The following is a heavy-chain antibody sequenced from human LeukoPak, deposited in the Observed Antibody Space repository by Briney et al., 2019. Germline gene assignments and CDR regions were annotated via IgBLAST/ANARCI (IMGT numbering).Heavy chain of an antibody. CDR3: ARDWSFYDSSGYHY. D-gene: IGHD3-22*01. J-gene: IGHJ4*02. CDR1: GCTFSSYA. CDR2: ISGSGGKT. V-gene: IGHV3-23*01. Sequence: GGSLGLSCAASGCTFSSYAMTWVRQAPGKVLEWVSGISGSGGKTNYAASVKGRFTISRDNSKNTLFLQMNSLRAEDTAVYYCARDWSFYDSSGYHYWGQGTLVTVSS.